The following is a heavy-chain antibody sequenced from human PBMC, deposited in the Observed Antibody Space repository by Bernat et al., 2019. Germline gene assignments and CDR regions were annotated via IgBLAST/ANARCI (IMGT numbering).Heavy chain of an antibody. D-gene: IGHD2-2*01. CDR2: INPSGGST. CDR1: GYTFTSYY. Sequence: QVQLVQSGAEVKKPGASVKVSCKASGYTFTSYYMHWVRQAPGHGLEWMGIINPSGGSTSYAQKFQGRVTMTRDTSTSTVYMELSSLRSEDTAVYYCAIRGYCSSTSCDGPLVRGVFYYMVVWGKGTTVTVSS. V-gene: IGHV1-46*01. J-gene: IGHJ6*03. CDR3: AIRGYCSSTSCDGPLVRGVFYYMVV.